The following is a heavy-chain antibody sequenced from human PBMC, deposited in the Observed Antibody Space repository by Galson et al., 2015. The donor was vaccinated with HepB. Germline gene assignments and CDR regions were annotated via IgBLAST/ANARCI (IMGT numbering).Heavy chain of an antibody. CDR3: ARARGRRDYYYYYMDV. J-gene: IGHJ6*03. V-gene: IGHV3-11*06. CDR2: ISSSSYT. D-gene: IGHD3-16*01. Sequence: SLRLSCAASGFAFSDYYMSWIRQAPGKGLEWVSYISSSSYTNYADSVKGRFTISRDNAKNSLYLQMNSLRAEDTAVYYCARARGRRDYYYYYMDVWGKGTTVTVSS. CDR1: GFAFSDYY.